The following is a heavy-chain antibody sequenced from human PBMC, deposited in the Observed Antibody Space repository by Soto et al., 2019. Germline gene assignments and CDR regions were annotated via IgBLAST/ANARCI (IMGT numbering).Heavy chain of an antibody. J-gene: IGHJ6*02. CDR2: IYLSGST. CDR1: GDSVSSYY. V-gene: IGHV4-59*02. Sequence: QVQLQESGPGLVKPSETLSLTCSVSGDSVSSYYWSWIRQPPGKGLEWIGYIYLSGSTSYNPSLKGRVSLSLHTSRNQVSLKLSSVTAADTAVYFCGRGVLPYYYYRMDVWGQGTPVPVSS. CDR3: GRGVLPYYYYRMDV.